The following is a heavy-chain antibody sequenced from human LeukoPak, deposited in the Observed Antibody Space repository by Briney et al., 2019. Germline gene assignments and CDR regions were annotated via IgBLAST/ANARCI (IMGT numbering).Heavy chain of an antibody. V-gene: IGHV4-4*09. CDR1: CGSISSYC. D-gene: IGHD3-22*01. CDR3: ARPYDSSGYYYWNAFDI. Sequence: SETLSLTCTVSCGSISSYCWSWIRQPPGKGLEWIGYIYTSGSTNYNPSLKSRVTIPVDTSKNQFSLKLSSVTAADTAVYYCARPYDSSGYYYWNAFDIWGQGTMVTVSS. J-gene: IGHJ3*02. CDR2: IYTSGST.